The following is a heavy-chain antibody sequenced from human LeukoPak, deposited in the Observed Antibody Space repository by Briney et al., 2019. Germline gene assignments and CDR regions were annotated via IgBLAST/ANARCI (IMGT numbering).Heavy chain of an antibody. D-gene: IGHD3-10*01. J-gene: IGHJ5*02. CDR3: ARDEGTWWFDP. CDR1: GGSISDNY. Sequence: SETLSLTCTVSGGSISDNYWSWIRQPPGKGLEWIGYIHHSGSTNYNPSRKSRATISVDTSKNQFSLKLSSVTAADTAVYYCARDEGTWWFDPWGQGTPVTVSP. CDR2: IHHSGST. V-gene: IGHV4-59*01.